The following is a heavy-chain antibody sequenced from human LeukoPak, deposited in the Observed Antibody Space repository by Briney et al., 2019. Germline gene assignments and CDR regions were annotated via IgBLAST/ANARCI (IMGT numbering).Heavy chain of an antibody. CDR1: GGAISSYH. CDR2: IYTSGST. V-gene: IGHV4-4*07. Sequence: SETLSLTCAVSGGAISSYHWTWIRQPAGKGLEWIGRIYTSGSTSYNPSLKSRVTMSVDTSKNQFSLKLSSVTAADTAAFYCARKDGSGEDWFDPWGQGTLVTVSS. CDR3: ARKDGSGEDWFDP. D-gene: IGHD3-10*01. J-gene: IGHJ5*02.